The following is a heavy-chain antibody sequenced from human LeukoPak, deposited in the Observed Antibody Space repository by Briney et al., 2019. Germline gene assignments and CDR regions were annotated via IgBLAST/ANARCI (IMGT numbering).Heavy chain of an antibody. D-gene: IGHD5-18*01. J-gene: IGHJ4*02. V-gene: IGHV4-39*01. CDR1: SGSISSSSYY. CDR2: IYYTGST. CDR3: ARGQRGYSFGYAFDY. Sequence: SETLSLTCSVSSGSISSSSYYWGRIRQPPGKGLEWIGSIYYTGSTYYNPSLKSRVTISVDTSKNQFSLKLSSVTAADTAVYYCARGQRGYSFGYAFDYWGQGTLVTVSS.